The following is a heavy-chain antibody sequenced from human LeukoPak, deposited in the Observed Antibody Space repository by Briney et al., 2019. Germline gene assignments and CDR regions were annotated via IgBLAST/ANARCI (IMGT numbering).Heavy chain of an antibody. CDR1: GGTFSSYA. CDR3: ARGGGIYGGPQHFDY. J-gene: IGHJ4*02. Sequence: GASVKVSCKASGGTFSSYAISWVRQAPGQGLEWMGGIIPIFGTANYAQKFQGRVTITADESTSTAYMELSSLRSEDTAVYYCARGGGIYGGPQHFDYWGQGTLVTVSS. CDR2: IIPIFGTA. D-gene: IGHD4/OR15-4a*01. V-gene: IGHV1-69*01.